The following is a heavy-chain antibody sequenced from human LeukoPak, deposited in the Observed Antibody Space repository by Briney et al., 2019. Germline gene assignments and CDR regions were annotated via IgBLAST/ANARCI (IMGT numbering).Heavy chain of an antibody. J-gene: IGHJ4*02. V-gene: IGHV1-69*04. Sequence: SVKVSCKASGGTFISYAISWVRQAPGQGLEWMGTIIPILGIPNYAQKFQGRVTITADKSTSTAYMEVSSLRSEDTAVYYCARDTRDGSSSNFYFDFWAQGTLVTVSS. CDR2: IIPILGIP. CDR3: ARDTRDGSSSNFYFDF. D-gene: IGHD6-13*01. CDR1: GGTFISYA.